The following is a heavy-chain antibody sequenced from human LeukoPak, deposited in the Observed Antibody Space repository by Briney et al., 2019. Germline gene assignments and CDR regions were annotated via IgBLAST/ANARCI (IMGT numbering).Heavy chain of an antibody. CDR3: ARRKLTYYYGMDV. CDR2: INQDGREK. Sequence: PGGSLRLSCAASGFTFSNHWMSWVRPAPGKGLEWVANINQDGREKYYVDSVKGRFTVSRDNAKNSLDLQMNTLRAEDTAVYYCARRKLTYYYGMDVWGQGTTVTVSS. J-gene: IGHJ6*02. V-gene: IGHV3-7*01. CDR1: GFTFSNHW. D-gene: IGHD1-7*01.